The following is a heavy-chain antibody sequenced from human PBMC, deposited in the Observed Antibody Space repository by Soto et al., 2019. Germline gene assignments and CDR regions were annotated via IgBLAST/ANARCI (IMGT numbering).Heavy chain of an antibody. J-gene: IGHJ4*02. CDR3: ARDWYYYGYEGPIVY. Sequence: QVQLVESGGGVVQPGRSLRLSCAASGFTFSNYGMHWVRQAPGRGLEWVAVVSNDGTKIYYADSVKGRFTISRDNSKNTLYLQINSLRAEDTALYFCARDWYYYGYEGPIVYWGQGTLVTVSS. V-gene: IGHV3-33*01. CDR1: GFTFSNYG. CDR2: VSNDGTKI. D-gene: IGHD3-10*01.